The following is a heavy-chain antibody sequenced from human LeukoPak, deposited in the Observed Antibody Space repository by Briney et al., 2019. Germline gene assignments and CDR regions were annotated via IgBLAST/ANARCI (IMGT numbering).Heavy chain of an antibody. CDR2: IYPGDSDT. CDR3: ARHPDYYGSGSYYPLFDY. CDR1: GYSCTSYW. Sequence: GESLKISCKGSGYSCTSYWIGWVRQMPGKRLEWMGNIYPGDSDTRYSPSFQGQVTISADKSISTAYLQWSSLKASDTAMYYCARHPDYYGSGSYYPLFDYWGQGTLVTVSS. V-gene: IGHV5-51*01. D-gene: IGHD3-10*01. J-gene: IGHJ4*02.